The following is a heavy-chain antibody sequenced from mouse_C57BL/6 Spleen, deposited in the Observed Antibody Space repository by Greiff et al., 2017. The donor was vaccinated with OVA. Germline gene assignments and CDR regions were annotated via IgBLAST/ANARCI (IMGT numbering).Heavy chain of an antibody. CDR2: ILPGSGST. Sequence: QVQLQQSGAELMKPGASVKLSCKATGYTFTGYWIEWVKQRPGHGLEWIGEILPGSGSTNYNEKFKGKATFTADTSSNTAYMQLSSLTTADSAIDYCARSGSNYEVAWFAYWGKGTLVTVSA. D-gene: IGHD2-5*01. CDR3: ARSGSNYEVAWFAY. J-gene: IGHJ3*01. CDR1: GYTFTGYW. V-gene: IGHV1-9*01.